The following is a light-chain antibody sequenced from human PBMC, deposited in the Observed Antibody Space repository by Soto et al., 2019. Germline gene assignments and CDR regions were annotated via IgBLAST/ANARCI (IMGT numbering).Light chain of an antibody. CDR1: QGITSW. CDR3: QQTSSFPLT. V-gene: IGKV1-12*01. J-gene: IGKJ4*01. Sequence: DIQMTQSPSYVPASVGDRVTITCRASQGITSWLAWYQQKPGKAPKLLIYSASSLQGGVPSRFSGSGSGTNFTLPITSLQPEDFATYYCQQTSSFPLTFGGGTKVEIK. CDR2: SAS.